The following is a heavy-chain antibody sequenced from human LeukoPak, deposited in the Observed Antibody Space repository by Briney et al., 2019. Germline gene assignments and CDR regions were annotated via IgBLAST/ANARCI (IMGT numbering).Heavy chain of an antibody. J-gene: IGHJ3*02. CDR1: GFTFSSYS. V-gene: IGHV3-48*01. D-gene: IGHD3-22*01. CDR2: ISSSSTI. CDR3: ARDRAGSGYHDAFDI. Sequence: GGSLRLSCAASGFTFSSYSMNWVRQAPGKGLEWVSYISSSSTIYYADSVKGRFTISRDNAKNSLYLQMNSLRAEDTAVYYCARDRAGSGYHDAFDIWGQRTMVTVSS.